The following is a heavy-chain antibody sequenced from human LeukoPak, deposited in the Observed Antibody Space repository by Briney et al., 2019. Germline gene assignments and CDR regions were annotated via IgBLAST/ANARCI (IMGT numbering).Heavy chain of an antibody. Sequence: PGGSLRLSCAASGFTFSDYYMTWIRQAPGKGLEWVSYISGSGSNIYYADSVKGRFTISRDNAQNSLYLQMNSLRAEDTAVYYCARDKGVAARRLYYYGMDVWGQGTTVTVSS. CDR1: GFTFSDYY. J-gene: IGHJ6*02. CDR2: ISGSGSNI. CDR3: ARDKGVAARRLYYYGMDV. D-gene: IGHD6-6*01. V-gene: IGHV3-11*01.